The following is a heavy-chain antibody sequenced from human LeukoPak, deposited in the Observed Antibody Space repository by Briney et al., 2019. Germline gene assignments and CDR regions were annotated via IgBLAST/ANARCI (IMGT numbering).Heavy chain of an antibody. Sequence: PGGSLRLSCAASGFTLSDHYMDWVRQAPGKGLEWVGHIKSKTDGGTTDYAAPVKGRFTISRDDSKNTLYLQMNSLKIEDTAVYYCTTGTWIQLWLADFWGQGTLVTVSS. CDR3: TTGTWIQLWLADF. D-gene: IGHD5-18*01. V-gene: IGHV3-15*01. CDR2: IKSKTDGGTT. J-gene: IGHJ4*02. CDR1: GFTLSDHY.